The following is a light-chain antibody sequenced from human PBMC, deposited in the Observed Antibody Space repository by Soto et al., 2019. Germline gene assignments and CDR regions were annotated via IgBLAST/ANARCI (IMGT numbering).Light chain of an antibody. CDR1: QSIRSW. V-gene: IGKV1-5*01. CDR3: QQYNNFPLT. J-gene: IGKJ4*01. Sequence: DIQMTQSPSTLSAFVGDRVTITCRASQSIRSWLAWYQQKPGKAPKLLIHEASRLESGVPSRFSGSESGTEVTLTISGLHAEDFATCYCQQYNNFPLTFGGGTMVEI. CDR2: EAS.